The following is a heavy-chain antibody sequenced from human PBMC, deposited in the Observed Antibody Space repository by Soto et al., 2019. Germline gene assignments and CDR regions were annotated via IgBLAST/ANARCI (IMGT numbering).Heavy chain of an antibody. D-gene: IGHD3-22*01. V-gene: IGHV4-34*01. Sequence: SETLSLTCAVYGESFSGYIWTWIRQTPGKGLQWIGQINHSGSAYYNPSLKSRVTISADTSKNQFSLKLNSVTAADTAVYYCARMNYYDTSGYPFDYWGQGMMVTVSS. J-gene: IGHJ4*02. CDR2: INHSGSA. CDR1: GESFSGYI. CDR3: ARMNYYDTSGYPFDY.